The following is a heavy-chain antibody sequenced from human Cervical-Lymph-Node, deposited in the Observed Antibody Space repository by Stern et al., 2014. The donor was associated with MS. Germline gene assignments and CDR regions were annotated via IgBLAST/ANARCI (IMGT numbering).Heavy chain of an antibody. V-gene: IGHV4-39*01. D-gene: IGHD3-22*01. CDR1: GGSISSSSYY. J-gene: IGHJ5*02. CDR2: IYYSGST. CDR3: ARWAYSSGWYNWFDP. Sequence: QVQLQESGPGLVKPSETLSLTCTVSGGSISSSSYYWGWIRQPPGKGLEWIGSIYYSGSTYHNPSLKSRVTIPVDTSNDQISLKLSSVTAADTAVYYCARWAYSSGWYNWFDPWGQGTLVTVSS.